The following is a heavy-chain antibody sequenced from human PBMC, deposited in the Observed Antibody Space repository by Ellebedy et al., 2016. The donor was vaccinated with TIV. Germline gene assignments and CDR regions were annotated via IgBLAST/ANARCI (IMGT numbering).Heavy chain of an antibody. D-gene: IGHD1-1*01. CDR2: IAAGGISP. CDR1: GFTFNNYD. Sequence: GESLKISXAASGFTFNNYDMSWVRQAPGKGLEWVSLIAAGGISPYYADSVRGRFTISRDESKSTLCLQMNSLRVDDTAIYYCVKDWPLNWKSGAYDALDMWGQGTMVIVSS. CDR3: VKDWPLNWKSGAYDALDM. J-gene: IGHJ3*02. V-gene: IGHV3-23*01.